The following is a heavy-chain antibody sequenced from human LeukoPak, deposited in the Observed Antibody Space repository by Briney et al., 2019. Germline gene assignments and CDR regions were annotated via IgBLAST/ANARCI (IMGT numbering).Heavy chain of an antibody. CDR1: GFTFSSYG. CDR2: IRYDGSNK. D-gene: IGHD4-23*01. Sequence: GGSLRLSCAASGFTFSSYGMHWVRQAPGKGLEWVAFIRYDGSNKYYADSVKGRFTISRDNSKNTLYLQMNSLRSEDTAVYYCARGGSGATVVMDWGQGTLVTVSS. J-gene: IGHJ4*02. CDR3: ARGGSGATVVMD. V-gene: IGHV3-30*02.